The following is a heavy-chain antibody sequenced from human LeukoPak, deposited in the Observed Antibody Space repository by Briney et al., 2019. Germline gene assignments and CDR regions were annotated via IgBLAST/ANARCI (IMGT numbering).Heavy chain of an antibody. D-gene: IGHD6-13*01. V-gene: IGHV4-39*07. CDR3: ARDPRRRSSALDY. Sequence: PSETLSLTCTVSGGSFSSSGDFWGWIRQPPGKALAWIGSISHSGSAYYNPSLNSPVTLSVDTSKSQVSLKLTSVTAADTAVYYCARDPRRRSSALDYWGQGILVTVSS. CDR2: ISHSGSA. CDR1: GGSFSSSGDF. J-gene: IGHJ4*02.